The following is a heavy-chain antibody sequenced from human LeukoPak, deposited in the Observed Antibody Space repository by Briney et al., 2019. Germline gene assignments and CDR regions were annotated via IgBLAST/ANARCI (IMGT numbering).Heavy chain of an antibody. CDR1: GYTLTELS. V-gene: IGHV1-24*01. CDR2: FDPEDGET. Sequence: ASVKASCKVSGYTLTELSMHWVRQAPGKGLEWMGGFDPEDGETIYAQKFQGRVTMTEDTSTDTAYMELSSLRSEDTAVYHCATSSMDAFDIWGQGTMVTVSS. J-gene: IGHJ3*02. CDR3: ATSSMDAFDI. D-gene: IGHD2-2*01.